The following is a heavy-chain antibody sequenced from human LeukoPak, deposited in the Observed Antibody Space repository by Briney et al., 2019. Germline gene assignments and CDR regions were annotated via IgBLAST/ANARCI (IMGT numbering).Heavy chain of an antibody. CDR3: AKRGCRTSRCYLTL. J-gene: IGHJ4*02. CDR2: INNEGSIT. D-gene: IGHD2-2*01. Sequence: GGSLRLSCAASGFTFSRYWMHSVRQAPGKGLVWVSRINNEGSITHYADSVKGRFTISRDNAKNTLYLQMNSLRVEDTAVYYCAKRGCRTSRCYLTLWGPGTLVTVSS. V-gene: IGHV3-74*01. CDR1: GFTFSRYW.